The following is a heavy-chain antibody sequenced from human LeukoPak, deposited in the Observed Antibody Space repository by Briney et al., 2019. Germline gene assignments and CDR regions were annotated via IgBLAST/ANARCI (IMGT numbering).Heavy chain of an antibody. D-gene: IGHD2-15*01. CDR2: INSDGSST. V-gene: IGHV3-74*01. Sequence: PGGSLRLSCAASGFTFSSYWMHWVRQAPGKGLVWVSRINSDGSSTSYADSVKGRFTISRDNSKNTLYLQMNSLRAEDTAVYYCAKVVPDYSYYFDYWGQGTLVTVSS. CDR1: GFTFSSYW. CDR3: AKVVPDYSYYFDY. J-gene: IGHJ4*02.